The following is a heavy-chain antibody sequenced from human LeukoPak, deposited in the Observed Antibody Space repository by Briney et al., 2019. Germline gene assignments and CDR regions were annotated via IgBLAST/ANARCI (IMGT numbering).Heavy chain of an antibody. J-gene: IGHJ4*02. Sequence: GGSLRLSCAASGFTFSSYSMNWVRQAPGKGLEWVSAISGSGGSTYYADSVKGRFTISRDNSKNTLYLQMNSLRAEDTAVYYCAKDHLLLPYFDYWGQGTLVTVSS. V-gene: IGHV3-23*01. CDR2: ISGSGGST. D-gene: IGHD2-15*01. CDR3: AKDHLLLPYFDY. CDR1: GFTFSSYS.